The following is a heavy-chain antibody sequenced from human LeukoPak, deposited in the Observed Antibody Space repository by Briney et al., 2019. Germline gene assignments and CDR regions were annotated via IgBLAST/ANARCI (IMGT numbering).Heavy chain of an antibody. Sequence: NPSETLSLTCSVSGGSVRSYSWSWIRQPPGKGRDWIGFINNSGTTNSKPYLKSRVIISVETTNNQFSLKLSSVTAADTAVYYCARHGGESLVATILHAFDIWGRGTMVTVSS. CDR1: GGSVRSYS. D-gene: IGHD5-24*01. J-gene: IGHJ3*02. CDR2: INNSGTT. CDR3: ARHGGESLVATILHAFDI. V-gene: IGHV4-59*08.